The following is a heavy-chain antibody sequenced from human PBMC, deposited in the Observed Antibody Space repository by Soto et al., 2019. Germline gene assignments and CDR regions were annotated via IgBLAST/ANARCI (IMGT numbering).Heavy chain of an antibody. V-gene: IGHV3-23*01. Sequence: GGSLRLSCAASGFTFSSHAMSWVRQAPGKGLEWVSAIRNGGDRTYYADSVKGRFTISRDNSKNTLFLQMNSLRAEDTAVYYCAKDKMEQCLVGGYFDFWGQGTLVTVSS. J-gene: IGHJ4*02. D-gene: IGHD6-19*01. CDR1: GFTFSSHA. CDR2: IRNGGDRT. CDR3: AKDKMEQCLVGGYFDF.